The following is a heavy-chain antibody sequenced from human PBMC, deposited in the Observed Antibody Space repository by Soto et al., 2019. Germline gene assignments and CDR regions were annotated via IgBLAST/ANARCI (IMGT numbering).Heavy chain of an antibody. J-gene: IGHJ6*04. CDR3: AKLGSLGHPYYYGMDV. V-gene: IGHV3-11*01. CDR1: TFTFSDYY. CDR2: ISGGGTSI. Sequence: GGSLRLSCAASTFTFSDYYMSWIRQAPGKGLEWVSYISGGGTSIYYADSVKGRFSVSRDNAKTSLYLQMNSLRAEDTAVYYCAKLGSLGHPYYYGMDVWGTGTTVTVSS. D-gene: IGHD3-16*01.